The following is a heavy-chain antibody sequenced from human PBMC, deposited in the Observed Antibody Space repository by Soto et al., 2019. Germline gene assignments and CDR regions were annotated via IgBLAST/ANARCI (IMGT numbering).Heavy chain of an antibody. J-gene: IGHJ4*02. D-gene: IGHD5-18*01. CDR2: IDPSDSYT. V-gene: IGHV5-10-1*01. CDR3: ARRRGYQYDDY. CDR1: GYSFTSYW. Sequence: GESLKVSCKGAGYSFTSYWISWVRQMPGKGLEWMGRIDPSDSYTNYSPSFQGHVTISADKSISTAYLQWSSLEASDTAMYYCARRRGYQYDDYWGQGTLVTVSS.